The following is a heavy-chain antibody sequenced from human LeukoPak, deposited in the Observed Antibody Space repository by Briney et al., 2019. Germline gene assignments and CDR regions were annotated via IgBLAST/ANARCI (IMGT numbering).Heavy chain of an antibody. J-gene: IGHJ4*02. CDR3: ARAIYSGGWYGGDY. CDR2: ISYDGSNK. Sequence: GGSLRLSCAASGFTFSSYGMHWVRQAPGKGLEWVAVISYDGSNKYYADSVKGRFTISRDNSQNTLYLQMNSLRAEDTAVYYCARAIYSGGWYGGDYWGQGTLVTVSS. D-gene: IGHD6-19*01. CDR1: GFTFSSYG. V-gene: IGHV3-30*03.